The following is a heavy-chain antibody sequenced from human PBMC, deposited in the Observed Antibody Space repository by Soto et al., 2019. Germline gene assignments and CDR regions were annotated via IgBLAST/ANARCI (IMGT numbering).Heavy chain of an antibody. Sequence: EVQLVESGGGLIQPGGSLRLSCAVSGFTVSNNYMSWVRQAPGKGLEGVSVIYSGGYTAYGDSVKGRFTISRDNSKNSLSLQINTLRPDAPAVYFLATRAGGGGYWGRGTLVTVSS. CDR3: ATRAGGGGY. V-gene: IGHV3-53*01. CDR1: GFTVSNNY. J-gene: IGHJ4*02. CDR2: IYSGGYT. D-gene: IGHD3-10*01.